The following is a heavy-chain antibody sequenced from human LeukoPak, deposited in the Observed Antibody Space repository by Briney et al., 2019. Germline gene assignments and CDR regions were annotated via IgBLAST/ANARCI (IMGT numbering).Heavy chain of an antibody. CDR3: ARYYGSGTYAFAI. CDR1: GITFSSYW. Sequence: GGSLRLSCAVSGITFSSYWMHWVRQAPGKGLVWVSRINSDGSSTTYADSVKGRFTISRDNAKNTLYLQMNSLRAEDTAVYYCARYYGSGTYAFAIWGQGTMVTVSS. V-gene: IGHV3-74*01. J-gene: IGHJ3*02. D-gene: IGHD3-10*01. CDR2: INSDGSST.